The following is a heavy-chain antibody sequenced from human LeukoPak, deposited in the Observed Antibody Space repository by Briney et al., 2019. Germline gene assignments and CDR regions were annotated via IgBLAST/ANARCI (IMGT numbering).Heavy chain of an antibody. D-gene: IGHD3-22*01. CDR2: INPKSGGT. J-gene: IGHJ3*02. V-gene: IGHV1-2*02. CDR1: GYTFTGYC. CDR3: ARFPRLGSSGYYSNTGEAFDI. Sequence: ASVKVSCKASGYTFTGYCMHWVRQAPGQGLEWMGWINPKSGGTNYAQKFQGRVTMTTDTSTSTAYMELRSLRSDDTAVYYCARFPRLGSSGYYSNTGEAFDIWGQGTMVTVSS.